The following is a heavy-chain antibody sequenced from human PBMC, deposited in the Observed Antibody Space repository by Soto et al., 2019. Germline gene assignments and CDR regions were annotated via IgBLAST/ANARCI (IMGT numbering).Heavy chain of an antibody. CDR2: ISGSGGST. D-gene: IGHD6-13*01. J-gene: IGHJ5*02. CDR3: AKDAGYSSSWFLDWFDP. Sequence: GGSLRLSFAASGFTFSSYAMSWVRQAPGKGLEWVSAISGSGGSTYYADSVKGRFTISRDNSKNTLYLQMNSLRAEDTAVYYCAKDAGYSSSWFLDWFDPWGQGTLVTVSS. V-gene: IGHV3-23*01. CDR1: GFTFSSYA.